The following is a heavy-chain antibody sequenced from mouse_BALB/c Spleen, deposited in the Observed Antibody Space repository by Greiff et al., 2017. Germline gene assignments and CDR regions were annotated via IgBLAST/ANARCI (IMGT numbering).Heavy chain of an antibody. CDR2: ISTYNGNT. J-gene: IGHJ4*01. D-gene: IGHD4-1*01. Sequence: VQVVESGPEVVRPGVSVKISCKGSGYTFTDYAMHWVKQSHAKSLEWIGVISTYNGNTNYNQKFKGKATMTVDKSSSTAYMELARLTSEDSAIYYCARETGTVYYAMDYWGQGTSVTVSS. V-gene: IGHV1-67*01. CDR1: GYTFTDYA. CDR3: ARETGTVYYAMDY.